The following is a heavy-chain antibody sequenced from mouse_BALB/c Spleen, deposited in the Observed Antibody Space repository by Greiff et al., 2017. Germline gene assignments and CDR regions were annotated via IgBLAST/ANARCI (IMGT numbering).Heavy chain of an antibody. CDR2: INPSNGGT. Sequence: QVQLQQPGAELVKPGASVKLSCKASGYTFTSYYMYWVKQRPGQGLEWIGGINPSNGGTNFNEKFKSKATLTVDKSSSTAYMQLSSLTSEDSAVYYCTRHGNYSWFAYWGQGTLVTVSA. D-gene: IGHD2-1*01. CDR3: TRHGNYSWFAY. J-gene: IGHJ3*01. V-gene: IGHV1S81*02. CDR1: GYTFTSYY.